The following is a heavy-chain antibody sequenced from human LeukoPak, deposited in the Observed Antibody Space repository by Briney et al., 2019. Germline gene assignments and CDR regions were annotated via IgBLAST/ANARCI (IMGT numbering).Heavy chain of an antibody. CDR2: IIPILGIA. Sequence: SVKVSCKASGGTFSSYTISWVRQAPGQGLEWMGRIIPILGIANCAQKFQGRVTITADKSTSTAYMELSSLRSEDTAVYYCAGAAYNWNDYYYYGMDVWGQGTTVTVSS. D-gene: IGHD1-20*01. V-gene: IGHV1-69*02. CDR3: AGAAYNWNDYYYYGMDV. J-gene: IGHJ6*02. CDR1: GGTFSSYT.